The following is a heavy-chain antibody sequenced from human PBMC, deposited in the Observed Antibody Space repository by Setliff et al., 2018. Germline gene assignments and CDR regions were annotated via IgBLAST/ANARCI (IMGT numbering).Heavy chain of an antibody. CDR2: INPNSGGT. J-gene: IGHJ4*02. Sequence: VSCKASGYTFTGYYMHWVRQAPGQGLEWMGWINPNSGGTNYAQKFQGWVTMTRDTSISTAYMELSRLRSDDTAVYYCARRRYYYDSSGYRWGGFYFDYWGQGTLVTVSS. CDR3: ARRRYYYDSSGYRWGGFYFDY. CDR1: GYTFTGYY. D-gene: IGHD3-22*01. V-gene: IGHV1-2*04.